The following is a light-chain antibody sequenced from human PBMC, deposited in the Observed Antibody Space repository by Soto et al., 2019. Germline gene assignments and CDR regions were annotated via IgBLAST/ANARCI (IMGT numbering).Light chain of an antibody. CDR3: QSYDSSLSGYV. CDR2: DVS. Sequence: QSVLTQPASVSGSPGQSITISCTGTSSDVGGYNYVSWYQEHPGKAPKLMIYDVSNRPSGVSNRFSGSKSGTSASLAITGLQAEDEADYYCQSYDSSLSGYVFGTGTKVTVL. J-gene: IGLJ1*01. CDR1: SSDVGGYNY. V-gene: IGLV2-14*01.